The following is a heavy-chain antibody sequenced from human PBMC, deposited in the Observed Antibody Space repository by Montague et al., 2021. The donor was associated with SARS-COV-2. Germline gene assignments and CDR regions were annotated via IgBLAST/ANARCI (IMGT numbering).Heavy chain of an antibody. CDR1: GFTFSNFG. J-gene: IGHJ4*02. CDR2: ITSYGRSR. CDR3: ARRDAYSAFDY. Sequence: SLRLSCATSGFTFSNFGMLWVRQPPGKGLEWVALITSYGRSRDSVKGRFSVSRDNSKKMVFLQMNSLGAEDTAIYYCARRDAYSAFDYWGQGTLVTVSS. D-gene: IGHD5-24*01. V-gene: IGHV3-33*01.